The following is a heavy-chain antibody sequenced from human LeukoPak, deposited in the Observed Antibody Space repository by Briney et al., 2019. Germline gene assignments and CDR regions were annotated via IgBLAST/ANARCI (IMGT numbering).Heavy chain of an antibody. CDR3: AREGLGYCSGGSCSAFDY. Sequence: GASVKVSCKPSGYTFTSYGISWVRQAPGQGREWMGWISTYNGNTNYAQKLQGRVTMTTDTSTSTAYMELRSLRSDDTAVYYCAREGLGYCSGGSCSAFDYWGQGTLVTVSS. CDR1: GYTFTSYG. V-gene: IGHV1-18*01. J-gene: IGHJ4*02. D-gene: IGHD2-15*01. CDR2: ISTYNGNT.